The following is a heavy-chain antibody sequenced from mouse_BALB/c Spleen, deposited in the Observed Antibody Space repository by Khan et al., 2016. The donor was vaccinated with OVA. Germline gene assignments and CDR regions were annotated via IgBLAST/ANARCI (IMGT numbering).Heavy chain of an antibody. D-gene: IGHD1-2*01. J-gene: IGHJ4*01. V-gene: IGHV3-2*02. CDR3: AGLHYYGYALDY. Sequence: EVQLQESGPGLVKPSQSLSLTCTVTGYSITSNYAWSWIRQFPGNKLEWMGYISYSGYTNYNPSLKSRISVTRDTSENQFFLQLNSVTTGDTATYYCAGLHYYGYALDYWGEGTSVTVSS. CDR2: ISYSGYT. CDR1: GYSITSNYA.